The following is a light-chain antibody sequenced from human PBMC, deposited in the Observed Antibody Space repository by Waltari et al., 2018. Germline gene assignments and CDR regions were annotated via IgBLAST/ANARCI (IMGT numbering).Light chain of an antibody. J-gene: IGKJ2*01. CDR3: QQYSKWPPVT. V-gene: IGKV3-15*01. Sequence: EIVMTQSPATLSVSPGERATISCRASQSATNYLAWYQQKPGQSPRLLIFGASTRATGVPARFSGSGSGTEFTLTISSLQSEDSGVYYCQQYSKWPPVTFGQGTNLEIK. CDR1: QSATNY. CDR2: GAS.